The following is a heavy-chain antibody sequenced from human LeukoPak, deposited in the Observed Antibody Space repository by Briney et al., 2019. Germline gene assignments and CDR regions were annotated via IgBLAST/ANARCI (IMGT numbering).Heavy chain of an antibody. CDR2: ITWDGANT. CDR1: GFSFSSFT. V-gene: IGHV3-23*01. J-gene: IGHJ1*01. Sequence: GGSLRLSCAASGFSFSSFTMSRVRQAPGKGLEWVSTITWDGANTNYADSVKGRFSISRDNSKNSMSLQMNGLRAEDTAVYYCAKDLWWGSSTSWVPSEMIQHWGQGILVTVSS. CDR3: AKDLWWGSSTSWVPSEMIQH. D-gene: IGHD2-2*01.